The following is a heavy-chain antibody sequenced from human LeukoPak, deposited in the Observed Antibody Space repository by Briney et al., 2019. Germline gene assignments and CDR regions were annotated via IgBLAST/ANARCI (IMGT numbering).Heavy chain of an antibody. J-gene: IGHJ4*02. CDR1: GGSFSGYY. CDR2: INHSGST. V-gene: IGHV4-34*01. D-gene: IGHD3-3*01. CDR3: ARGGMTIFGVVIGRAFDY. Sequence: SETLSLTCAVYGGSFSGYYWSWIRQPPGKGLEWIGEINHSGSTNYNPSLEGRVTISVDTSKNQFSLKLSSVTAADTAVYYCARGGMTIFGVVIGRAFDYWGQGTLVTVSS.